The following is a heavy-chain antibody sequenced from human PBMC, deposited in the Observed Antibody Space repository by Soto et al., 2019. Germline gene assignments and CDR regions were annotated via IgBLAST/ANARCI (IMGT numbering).Heavy chain of an antibody. Sequence: EVQLVESGGGLVQPGGSLRLSCEASGFTFSSYEMNWVRQAPGKGLEWVSYIGGSGSTIYYADSVKGRFSISRDNAKNSLYLQMNSLRAEDTAVYYCARLSYSYDSSGYFDYWGQGTLVTVSS. CDR1: GFTFSSYE. V-gene: IGHV3-48*03. D-gene: IGHD3-22*01. CDR3: ARLSYSYDSSGYFDY. J-gene: IGHJ4*02. CDR2: IGGSGSTI.